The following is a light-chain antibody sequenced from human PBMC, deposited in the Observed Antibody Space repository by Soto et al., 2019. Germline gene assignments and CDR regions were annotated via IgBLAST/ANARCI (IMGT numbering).Light chain of an antibody. V-gene: IGKV3-20*01. CDR1: QSVSSSF. CDR2: DAS. Sequence: EIVLTQSPGTLSLSPGERATLSCRASQSVSSSFLAWYQQKPGQAPRLLIYDASSGATGIPDRFSGSGSGTDFTLTISRLEPEDFAVYFCQQYGNSPPTFGQGTKVEIK. CDR3: QQYGNSPPT. J-gene: IGKJ1*01.